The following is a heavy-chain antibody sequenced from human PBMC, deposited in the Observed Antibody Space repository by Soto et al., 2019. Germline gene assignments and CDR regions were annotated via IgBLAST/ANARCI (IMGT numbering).Heavy chain of an antibody. J-gene: IGHJ5*02. CDR1: GGSFFDYF. V-gene: IGHV4-34*01. CDR3: ATLDCSTTSCSGGGWSDP. D-gene: IGHD2-2*01. CDR2: FSHSGSS. Sequence: PSETLSLTCAVYGGSFFDYFWSWIRQPPGKGLEWIVKFSHSGSSNYNPSLKSRVTISVDTSKNQFSLRLSSVTAADTAVYYCATLDCSTTSCSGGGWSDPWGQGTLVTVSS.